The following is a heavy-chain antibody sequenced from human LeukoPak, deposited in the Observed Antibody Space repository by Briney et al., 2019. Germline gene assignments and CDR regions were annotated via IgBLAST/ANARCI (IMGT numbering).Heavy chain of an antibody. V-gene: IGHV1-69*13. CDR2: IIPIFVTA. J-gene: IGHJ4*02. Sequence: ASVKVSCKASGGTFTSYAISWVRQAPGQGLEWMGGIIPIFVTANYAQKFQGRVTITADESTSTAYMEMSSLRSEDTAVYYCARGSDDIDLDYWGQGTLVTVSS. CDR1: GGTFTSYA. D-gene: IGHD3-9*01. CDR3: ARGSDDIDLDY.